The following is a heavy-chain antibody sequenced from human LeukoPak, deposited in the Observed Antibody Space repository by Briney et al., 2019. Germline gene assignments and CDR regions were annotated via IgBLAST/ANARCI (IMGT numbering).Heavy chain of an antibody. Sequence: SETLSLTCAVYGRSFSGYYWSWIRQPPGKGLEWIGRISSSGSTNYNPSLKSRVTISVDTSKNQFSLKLSSVTAADTAVYFCARGPYSYDSSGAFDIWGQGTMVTVSS. CDR2: ISSSGST. D-gene: IGHD3-22*01. CDR3: ARGPYSYDSSGAFDI. CDR1: GRSFSGYY. V-gene: IGHV4-34*01. J-gene: IGHJ3*02.